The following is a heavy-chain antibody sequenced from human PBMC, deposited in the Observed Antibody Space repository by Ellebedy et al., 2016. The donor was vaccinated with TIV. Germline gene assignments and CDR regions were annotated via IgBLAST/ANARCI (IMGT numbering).Heavy chain of an antibody. D-gene: IGHD4-17*01. Sequence: GESLKISCAASGFNFRSYWMAWVRRAPGKGLEWVAKIRQEGDEIYYVESVKGRFTISRDNAKNSLFLQMNSLRVEDTAVYYCARRASYGDYAVQVNPWFDPWGQGTLVTVSS. J-gene: IGHJ5*02. CDR3: ARRASYGDYAVQVNPWFDP. CDR2: IRQEGDEI. V-gene: IGHV3-7*01. CDR1: GFNFRSYW.